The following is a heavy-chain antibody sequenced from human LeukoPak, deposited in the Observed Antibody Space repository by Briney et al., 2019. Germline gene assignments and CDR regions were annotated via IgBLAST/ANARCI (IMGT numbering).Heavy chain of an antibody. CDR2: ISSSSSYI. V-gene: IGHV3-21*01. Sequence: GGSLRLSCAASGFTFSSYSMNWVRQAPGKGLEWVSSISSSSSYIYYADSVKGRFTISRNNAKNTLYLQMNSLRVEDTAVYYCARGRPHGNDYWGQGTLVTVSS. CDR1: GFTFSSYS. D-gene: IGHD4-23*01. CDR3: ARGRPHGNDY. J-gene: IGHJ4*02.